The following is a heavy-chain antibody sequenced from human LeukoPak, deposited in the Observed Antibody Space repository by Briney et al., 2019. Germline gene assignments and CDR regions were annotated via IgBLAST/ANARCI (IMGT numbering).Heavy chain of an antibody. CDR2: IKQDGSEK. CDR3: AREGYCSGGICAFDY. D-gene: IGHD2-15*01. Sequence: PGGSLRLSCAASGFTFSNYWMNWVRQAPGKGLEWVAKIKQDGSEKYYVDSVKGRFTISRDNAKNSLYLQMNYLRAEDTAVYYCAREGYCSGGICAFDYWGQGTLVIVS. CDR1: GFTFSNYW. J-gene: IGHJ4*02. V-gene: IGHV3-7*01.